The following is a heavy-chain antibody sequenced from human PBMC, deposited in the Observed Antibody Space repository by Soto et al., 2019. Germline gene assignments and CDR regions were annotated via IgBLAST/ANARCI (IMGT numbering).Heavy chain of an antibody. CDR2: ISGSGSTT. J-gene: IGHJ4*02. CDR3: AKGLAAMAVAGTGPFDF. D-gene: IGHD6-19*01. V-gene: IGHV3-23*01. Sequence: GGSLRLSCAASGFNFRSYAMSWVRQAPGKGLEWLSAISGSGSTTYFADSVKGRFNSSRDNSKNTLYLQMTDLRAEDTGVYFCAKGLAAMAVAGTGPFDFWGQGNLVTVSS. CDR1: GFNFRSYA.